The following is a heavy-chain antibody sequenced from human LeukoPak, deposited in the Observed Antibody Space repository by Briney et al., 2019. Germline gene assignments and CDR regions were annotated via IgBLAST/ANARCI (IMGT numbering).Heavy chain of an antibody. V-gene: IGHV3-30*04. CDR3: AKEGSSSWYYYYYYYMDV. Sequence: GGSLRLSCAASGFTFSSYAMHWVRQAPGKGLEWVALISYGGSNKYYADSVKGRFTISRDNSKNTLYLEMNSLRAEDTAVYYCAKEGSSSWYYYYYYYMDVWGKGTTVTISS. D-gene: IGHD6-13*01. J-gene: IGHJ6*03. CDR2: ISYGGSNK. CDR1: GFTFSSYA.